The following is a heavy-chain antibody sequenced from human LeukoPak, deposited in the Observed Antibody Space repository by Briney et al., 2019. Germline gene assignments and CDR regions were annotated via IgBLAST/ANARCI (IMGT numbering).Heavy chain of an antibody. V-gene: IGHV4-34*01. CDR3: ARGRYYGSGTKRTAFDI. Sequence: SETLSLTCAVYGGSFSGYYWSWIRQPPGKGLEWIGETNHSGSTNYNPSLKSRVTISADTSKNQFSLKLNSVTAADTAVYYCARGRYYGSGTKRTAFDIWGQGTMVTVSS. CDR1: GGSFSGYY. J-gene: IGHJ3*02. CDR2: TNHSGST. D-gene: IGHD3-10*01.